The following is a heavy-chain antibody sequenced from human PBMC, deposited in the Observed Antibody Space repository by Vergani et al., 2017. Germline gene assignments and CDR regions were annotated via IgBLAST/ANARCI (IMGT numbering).Heavy chain of an antibody. Sequence: QVQLVQSGAEVKKPGSSVKVSCKASGGTFSSYAISWVRQAPGQGLEWMGGIIPIFGTANYAQTFQGRVTITADESTSTAYMELSSLRSEDTAVYYCARGDCSSTSCRSDAFDIWGQGTMVTVSS. CDR3: ARGDCSSTSCRSDAFDI. D-gene: IGHD2-2*01. V-gene: IGHV1-69*01. CDR2: IIPIFGTA. J-gene: IGHJ3*02. CDR1: GGTFSSYA.